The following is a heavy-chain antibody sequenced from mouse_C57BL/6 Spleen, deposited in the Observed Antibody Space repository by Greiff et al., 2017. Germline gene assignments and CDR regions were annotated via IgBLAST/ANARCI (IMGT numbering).Heavy chain of an antibody. CDR2: LDPSDSYT. J-gene: IGHJ1*03. V-gene: IGHV1-59*01. Sequence: QVQLQQPGAELVRPGTSVKLSCKASGYTFTSYWMHWVKQRPGQGLEWIGVLDPSDSYTNYNQKFKGKATLTVDPSSRTAHMQLSSLTSEDSAVYYCAISPNTYWYCDVWVTGTTVTVSS. CDR3: AISPNTYWYCDV. CDR1: GYTFTSYW.